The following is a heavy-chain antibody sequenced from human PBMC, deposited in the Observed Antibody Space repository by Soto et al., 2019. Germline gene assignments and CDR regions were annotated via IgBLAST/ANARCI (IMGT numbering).Heavy chain of an antibody. Sequence: DVQLVESGGGLVQPGGSLRLSCEASGFTFSGYDMHWVRQAAGERLEWVSAIATSGNTYYAGSVKGRFTISRENAKNSFYLKINNVRAGDTVVYYGERDYVDWGYWSFDLWGRGTLFTVSS. CDR3: ERDYVDWGYWSFDL. J-gene: IGHJ2*01. CDR1: GFTFSGYD. CDR2: IATSGNT. D-gene: IGHD3-9*01. V-gene: IGHV3-13*01.